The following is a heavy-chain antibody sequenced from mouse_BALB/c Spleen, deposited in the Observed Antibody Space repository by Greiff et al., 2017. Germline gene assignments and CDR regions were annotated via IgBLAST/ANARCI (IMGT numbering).Heavy chain of an antibody. J-gene: IGHJ2*01. V-gene: IGHV3-8*02. CDR3: ARYGYYVLYFDY. D-gene: IGHD2-3*01. Sequence: EVQLQESGPSLVKPSQTLPLTCSVTGDSITSGYWNWIRKFPGNKLEYMGYISYSGSTYYNPSLKSRISITRDTSKNQYYLQLNSVTTEDTATYYCARYGYYVLYFDYWGQGTTLTVSS. CDR2: ISYSGST. CDR1: GDSITSGY.